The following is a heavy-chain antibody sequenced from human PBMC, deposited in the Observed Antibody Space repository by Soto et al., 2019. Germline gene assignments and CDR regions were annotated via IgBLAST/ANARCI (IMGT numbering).Heavy chain of an antibody. V-gene: IGHV3-11*04. D-gene: IGHD6-25*01. CDR3: ARDKTVAAAGQFDY. Sequence: LSLTCTVSGGSISSGDYYWSWIRQPPGKGLEWISYIDTSSSIIYYADSVKGRFTISRDNAKNSLYLQMNSLRGEDAAVYYCARDKTVAAAGQFDYWGQGTLVTVSS. CDR2: IDTSSSII. J-gene: IGHJ4*02. CDR1: GGSISSGDYY.